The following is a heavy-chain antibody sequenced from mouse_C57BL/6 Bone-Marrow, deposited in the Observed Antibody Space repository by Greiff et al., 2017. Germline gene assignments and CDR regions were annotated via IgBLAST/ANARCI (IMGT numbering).Heavy chain of an antibody. Sequence: VQLQQSGAELVRPGASVKLSCTASGFNIKDDYMHWVKQRPEQGLEWIGWIDPENGDTEYAAKFQGKATITADTSSNTAYLQLSSLTSEDTAVYYCSTTVVALYAMDDWGQGGSVTVSS. D-gene: IGHD1-1*01. J-gene: IGHJ4*01. V-gene: IGHV14-4*01. CDR1: GFNIKDDY. CDR2: IDPENGDT. CDR3: STTVVALYAMDD.